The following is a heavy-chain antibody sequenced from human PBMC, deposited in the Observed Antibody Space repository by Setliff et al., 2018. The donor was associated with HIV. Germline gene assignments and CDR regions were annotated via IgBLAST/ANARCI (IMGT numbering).Heavy chain of an antibody. Sequence: SETLSLTCTVSGGSISSGGYYWNWIRQHPGKGLEWIGYIFYNENTQYDPSLKSRVSMSVDTPKNQFSLNLRTVTAADTAIYFCARGRPFGKFVDYFDSWGQGKLVTVSS. CDR3: ARGRPFGKFVDYFDS. V-gene: IGHV4-31*03. J-gene: IGHJ4*02. CDR1: GGSISSGGYY. D-gene: IGHD2-21*01. CDR2: IFYNENT.